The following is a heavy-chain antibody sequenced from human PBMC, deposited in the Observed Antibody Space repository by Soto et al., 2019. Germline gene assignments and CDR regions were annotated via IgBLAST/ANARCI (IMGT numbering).Heavy chain of an antibody. V-gene: IGHV3-33*01. CDR1: GFTFSNYA. J-gene: IGHJ4*02. CDR2: IWYDGSNK. D-gene: IGHD3-9*01. Sequence: QVQLVESGGGVVQPGRSLRLSCAASGFTFSNYAFHWVRQAPGKGLEWVSFIWYDGSNKYYGDSVKGRFTISRDNSKNTLYLQMNSLRAEDTAGYYCARGLFYDILTGGFDYWGQGTLVTVSS. CDR3: ARGLFYDILTGGFDY.